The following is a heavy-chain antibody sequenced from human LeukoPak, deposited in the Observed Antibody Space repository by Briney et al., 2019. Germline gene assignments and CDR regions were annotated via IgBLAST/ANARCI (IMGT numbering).Heavy chain of an antibody. CDR2: INPNSGGT. J-gene: IGHJ4*02. CDR3: ARSQSTVVTTHLDY. D-gene: IGHD4-23*01. V-gene: IGHV1-2*02. CDR1: GYTFTGYY. Sequence: GGSVKVSCKASGYTFTGYYMHWVRQAPGQGLEWMGWINPNSGGTNYAQKFQGRVTMTRDTSISTAYMELSRLRSDDTAVYYCARSQSTVVTTHLDYWGQGTLVTVSS.